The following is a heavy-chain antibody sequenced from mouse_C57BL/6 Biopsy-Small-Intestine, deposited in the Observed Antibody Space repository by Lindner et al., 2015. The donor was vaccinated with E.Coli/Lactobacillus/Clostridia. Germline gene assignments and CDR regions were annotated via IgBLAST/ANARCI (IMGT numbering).Heavy chain of an antibody. CDR3: VRQYYGNTYVGYFDV. V-gene: IGHV10-1*01. CDR2: IRSKSNNYAT. D-gene: IGHD1-1*01. J-gene: IGHJ1*03. Sequence: VQLQESGGGMVQPKGSLKLSCAASGFSFNTYAMNWVRQAPGKGLEWVARIRSKSNNYATYYADSVKDRFTISRDDSESMLFLQMNNLATEDTAIYHCVRQYYGNTYVGYFDVWGTGSTVTVSS. CDR1: GFSFNTYA.